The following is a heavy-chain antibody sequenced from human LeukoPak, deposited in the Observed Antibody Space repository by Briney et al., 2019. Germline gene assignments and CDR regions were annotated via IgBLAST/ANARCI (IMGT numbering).Heavy chain of an antibody. Sequence: SETLPLTCTVSGGSIDSSSYYWGWIRQPPGKGLEWIGSIYSSGSTYYNPSLKSRVTVSVDTSKNQFSLKLTSVTAADTAVYYCARDRACSNGICSYFDYWGQGTVVAVSS. J-gene: IGHJ4*02. V-gene: IGHV4-39*01. CDR1: GGSIDSSSYY. CDR2: IYSSGST. D-gene: IGHD2-8*01. CDR3: ARDRACSNGICSYFDY.